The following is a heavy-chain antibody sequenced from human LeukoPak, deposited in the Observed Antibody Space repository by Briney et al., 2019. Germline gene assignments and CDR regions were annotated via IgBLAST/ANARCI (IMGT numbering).Heavy chain of an antibody. Sequence: PGGSLRLSCAASGFTFSSYAMSWVRQAPGKGLEWISIISGSGGDTYYADSVKGRFTISRDNSKNTLYLQMNSLRAEDTAVYYCAKERRSIQVWATTFGYWGQGTLVTVSS. D-gene: IGHD3-16*01. J-gene: IGHJ4*02. CDR2: ISGSGGDT. V-gene: IGHV3-23*01. CDR3: AKERRSIQVWATTFGY. CDR1: GFTFSSYA.